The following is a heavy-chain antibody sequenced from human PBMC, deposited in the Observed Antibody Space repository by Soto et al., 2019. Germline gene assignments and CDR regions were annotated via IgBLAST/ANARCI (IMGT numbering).Heavy chain of an antibody. Sequence: SVKVSCKASGGTFSSYAISWVRQAPGQGLEWMGGIIPIFGTANYAQKFQGRVTITADESTSTAYMELSSLRSEDTAVYYCARVLVALDYYYYGMDVWCQGITVYVS. CDR2: IIPIFGTA. J-gene: IGHJ6*02. D-gene: IGHD2-15*01. CDR3: ARVLVALDYYYYGMDV. CDR1: GGTFSSYA. V-gene: IGHV1-69*13.